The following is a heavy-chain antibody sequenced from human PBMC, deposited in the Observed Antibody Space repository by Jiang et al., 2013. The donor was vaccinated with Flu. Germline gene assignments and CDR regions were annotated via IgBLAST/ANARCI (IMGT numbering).Heavy chain of an antibody. CDR2: IYYSGST. CDR1: GGSISSGGYY. V-gene: IGHV4-31*03. D-gene: IGHD6-13*01. CDR3: ARMGHSSWNWFDP. Sequence: PGLVKPSQTLSLTCTVSGGSISSGGYYWSWIRQHPGKGLEWIGYIYYSGSTYYNPSLKSRVTISVDTSKSQFSLKLSSVTAADTAVYYCARMGHSSWNWFDPWGQGTLVTVSS. J-gene: IGHJ5*02.